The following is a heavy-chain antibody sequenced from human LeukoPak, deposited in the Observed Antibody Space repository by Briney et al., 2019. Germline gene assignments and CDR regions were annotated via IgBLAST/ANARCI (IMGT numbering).Heavy chain of an antibody. J-gene: IGHJ5*02. CDR3: AREGYGGYDYGFST. Sequence: ASVKVSCKASGYTFTGYYMHWVRQAPGQGLEWMGWINPNSGGTNYAQKFQGWVTMTRDTSISTAYMELSRLRSDDTAVYYCAREGYGGYDYGFSTWGQGTLVTVSS. CDR2: INPNSGGT. D-gene: IGHD5-12*01. CDR1: GYTFTGYY. V-gene: IGHV1-2*04.